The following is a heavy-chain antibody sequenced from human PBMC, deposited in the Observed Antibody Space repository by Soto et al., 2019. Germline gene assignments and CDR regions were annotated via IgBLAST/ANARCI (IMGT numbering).Heavy chain of an antibody. V-gene: IGHV3-53*01. J-gene: IGHJ3*02. Sequence: GGSLRLSCAASGFTVSSNYMGWVRQAPGKGLEWVSVIYSGGSTYYADSVKGRFTISRDSSKRTVYLQMSNLRAEDTAVYYCARAYYYDSSGYPNAFDMWGQGTMVTVS. CDR1: GFTVSSNY. CDR2: IYSGGST. CDR3: ARAYYYDSSGYPNAFDM. D-gene: IGHD3-22*01.